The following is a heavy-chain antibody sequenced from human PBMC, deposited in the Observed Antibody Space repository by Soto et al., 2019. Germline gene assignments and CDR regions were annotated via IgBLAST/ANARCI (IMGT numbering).Heavy chain of an antibody. Sequence: SETLSLTCSVSGSFPSSYYRTSILQRPGKGLEWIGYIYSSGSTNYHTPLKSRVTISKDTYKNQFSLDVRSLTAADAAVYYCTTSGRTWPHSFEFWGQG. J-gene: IGHJ3*01. CDR1: GSFPSSYY. V-gene: IGHV4-59*12. CDR3: TTSGRTWPHSFEF. CDR2: IYSSGST.